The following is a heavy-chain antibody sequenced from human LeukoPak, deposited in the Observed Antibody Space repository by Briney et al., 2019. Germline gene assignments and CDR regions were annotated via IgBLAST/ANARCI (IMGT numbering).Heavy chain of an antibody. CDR2: INPNSGGT. Sequence: GASVKVSCKASGYTFTGYYMHWVRQAPGQGLEWMGWINPNSGGTNYAQKFQGRVTMTRDTSISTAYMELSRLRSDDTAAYYCARGPPAAIRKWLQSGMDVWGQGTTVTVSS. D-gene: IGHD2-2*01. V-gene: IGHV1-2*02. CDR3: ARGPPAAIRKWLQSGMDV. CDR1: GYTFTGYY. J-gene: IGHJ6*02.